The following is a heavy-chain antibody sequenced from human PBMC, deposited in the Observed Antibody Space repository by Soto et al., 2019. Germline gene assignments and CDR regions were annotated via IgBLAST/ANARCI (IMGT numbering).Heavy chain of an antibody. CDR2: MNPNSGNT. J-gene: IGHJ5*02. CDR3: AGERTRGFDP. CDR1: GYTFTSYD. V-gene: IGHV1-8*01. Sequence: QVQLVQSGAEVKKPGASVKVSCKASGYTFTSYDINWVRQATGQGLEWMGWMNPNSGNTAYAQKFLGRVTMTRNTSISTAYREPSSLRSEDTAVYYCAGERTRGFDPWGQGSLVTVSS.